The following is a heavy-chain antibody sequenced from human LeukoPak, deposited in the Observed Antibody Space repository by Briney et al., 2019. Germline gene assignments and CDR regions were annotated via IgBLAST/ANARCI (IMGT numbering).Heavy chain of an antibody. Sequence: GGSLRLSCAASGFIFSSYWMHWVRQAPGKGLEWISYIGTSGSPVYYADSVKGRFTISRDNGKNSLYLQMNSLRAEDTAVYYCARDKIVGATHFDFWGQGTLVIVSS. V-gene: IGHV3-48*04. D-gene: IGHD1-26*01. CDR2: IGTSGSPV. J-gene: IGHJ4*02. CDR3: ARDKIVGATHFDF. CDR1: GFIFSSYW.